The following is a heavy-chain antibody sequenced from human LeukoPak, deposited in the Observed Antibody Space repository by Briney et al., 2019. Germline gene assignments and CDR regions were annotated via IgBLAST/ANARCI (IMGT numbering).Heavy chain of an antibody. CDR3: ARAYYDSGTYYKSPLAY. D-gene: IGHD3-10*01. CDR1: GVTFSSYA. V-gene: IGHV3-7*05. Sequence: PGGSLRLSCAASGVTFSSYAMSWVRQAPGKGLERVANIKQDGSETNYVDSVKGRFTISRDNAENSLYLQMNSLRAEDTAVYYCARAYYDSGTYYKSPLAYWGQGTLVTVSS. CDR2: IKQDGSET. J-gene: IGHJ4*02.